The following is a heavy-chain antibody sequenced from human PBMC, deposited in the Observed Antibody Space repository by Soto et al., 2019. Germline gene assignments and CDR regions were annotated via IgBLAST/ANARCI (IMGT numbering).Heavy chain of an antibody. J-gene: IGHJ6*02. Sequence: SETLSLPCTVSGGSISSYHWSWIRQPPGNGLDWIGYIYYSGSTNYNPSLKSRVTISVDTSKNQFSLKLSSVTAADTAVYYCARGVRGVITKTSYYYGMDVWGQGTTVTVSS. V-gene: IGHV4-59*01. CDR2: IYYSGST. CDR3: ARGVRGVITKTSYYYGMDV. D-gene: IGHD3-10*01. CDR1: GGSISSYH.